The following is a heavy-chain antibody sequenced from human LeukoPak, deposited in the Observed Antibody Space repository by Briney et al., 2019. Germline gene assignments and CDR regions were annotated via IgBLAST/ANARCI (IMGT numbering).Heavy chain of an antibody. Sequence: SETLSLTCTVSGGSISSYYWSWIRQPPGKGLEWIGYIYYSGSTNYNPSLKSRVTISVDTSKNQFSLKLSSVTAADTAVYYCARDGGYGSGSYFSIYYFDYWGQGTLVTVSS. J-gene: IGHJ4*02. V-gene: IGHV4-59*12. CDR3: ARDGGYGSGSYFSIYYFDY. CDR1: GGSISSYY. D-gene: IGHD3-10*01. CDR2: IYYSGST.